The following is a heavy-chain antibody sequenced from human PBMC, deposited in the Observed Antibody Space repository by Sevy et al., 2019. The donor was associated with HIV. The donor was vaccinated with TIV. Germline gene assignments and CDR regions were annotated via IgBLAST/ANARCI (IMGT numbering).Heavy chain of an antibody. D-gene: IGHD3-22*01. V-gene: IGHV3-33*01. CDR3: ARGGYYYDNAAYYAFDS. CDR2: IWSDGAYQ. J-gene: IGHJ4*02. CDR1: GFTFSAYA. Sequence: GESLKISCTTSGFTFSAYAMHWVRQAPGKGLEWVAIIWSDGAYQYHGDSVKGRFTISRDNSKNTLYLQMNSLRAEDTAVYYCARGGYYYDNAAYYAFDSWGQGTLVTVSS.